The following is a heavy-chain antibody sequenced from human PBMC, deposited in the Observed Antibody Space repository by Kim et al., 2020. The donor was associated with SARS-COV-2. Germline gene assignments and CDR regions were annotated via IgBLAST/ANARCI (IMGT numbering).Heavy chain of an antibody. D-gene: IGHD4-17*01. CDR3: AKAGDYTGTPLAAIDK. Sequence: GGSLRLSCGSSGFAFSSYAMSWVRQAPGKGLEWVSVVSGSGDNTYYADSVKGRFSISRDNSKNTLYLLMSSLRADDTAFYYCAKAGDYTGTPLAAIDKLGQGTLVTVSS. V-gene: IGHV3-23*01. J-gene: IGHJ4*02. CDR1: GFAFSSYA. CDR2: VSGSGDNT.